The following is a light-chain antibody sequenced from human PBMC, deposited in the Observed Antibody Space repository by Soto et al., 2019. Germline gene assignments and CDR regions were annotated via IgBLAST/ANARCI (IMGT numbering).Light chain of an antibody. Sequence: QSALTQPASVSGSPGQSITISCTGTSSDVGGYNLVSWYQQHPGKAPKLMIYEGTKRPSGVSDRFSGSKSGNTASLTISGLQAEDEADYYCCSYAGSNTYVFGTGTKVTVL. CDR2: EGT. CDR3: CSYAGSNTYV. CDR1: SSDVGGYNL. J-gene: IGLJ1*01. V-gene: IGLV2-23*01.